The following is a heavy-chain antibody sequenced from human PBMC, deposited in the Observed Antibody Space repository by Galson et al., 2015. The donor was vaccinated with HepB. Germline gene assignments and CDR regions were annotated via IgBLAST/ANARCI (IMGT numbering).Heavy chain of an antibody. CDR1: GYTFTSYA. J-gene: IGHJ5*02. CDR3: ARDRFEYYDFWSGYEGTNWFDP. V-gene: IGHV1-3*01. Sequence: SCKASGYTFTSYAMHWVRQAPGQRLEWMGWINAGNGNTKYSQKFQGRVTITRDTSASTAYMELSSLRSEDTAVYYCARDRFEYYDFWSGYEGTNWFDPWGQGTLVTVSS. D-gene: IGHD3-3*01. CDR2: INAGNGNT.